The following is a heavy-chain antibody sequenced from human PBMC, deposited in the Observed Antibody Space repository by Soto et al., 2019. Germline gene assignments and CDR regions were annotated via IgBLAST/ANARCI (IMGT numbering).Heavy chain of an antibody. V-gene: IGHV1-69*12. J-gene: IGHJ6*01. CDR3: ATDKYRQQLGGNYYFIMDV. D-gene: IGHD2-2*02. CDR2: IMPVFPTP. CDR1: GGTFRTSA. Sequence: QVQLVQSGAEVKKPGSSVKVSCKTSGGTFRTSAISWVRQAPGQGLEWMGGIMPVFPTPDYAQKFQGRVTITADESTGTAYMELSSLRSEDTAVYYCATDKYRQQLGGNYYFIMDVWGQGTTVTVSS.